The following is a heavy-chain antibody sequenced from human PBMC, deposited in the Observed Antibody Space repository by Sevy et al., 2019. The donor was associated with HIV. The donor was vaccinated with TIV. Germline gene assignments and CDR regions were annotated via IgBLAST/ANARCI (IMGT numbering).Heavy chain of an antibody. Sequence: ASVKVSCKTSGYTFNTYGISWVRQAPGQRLEWMGWINIYNGNTIYGQKFQGRVTLSTDTFTSTAYMDLGSLRSDDTAVYYCARVHGLVPAAIYPNYGMDVWGQGTTVTVSS. D-gene: IGHD2-2*01. J-gene: IGHJ6*02. V-gene: IGHV1-18*01. CDR3: ARVHGLVPAAIYPNYGMDV. CDR1: GYTFNTYG. CDR2: INIYNGNT.